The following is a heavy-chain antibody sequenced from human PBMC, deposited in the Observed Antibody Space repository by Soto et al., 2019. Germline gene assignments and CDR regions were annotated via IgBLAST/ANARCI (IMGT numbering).Heavy chain of an antibody. CDR2: MNPNSGNT. CDR3: ARGWGPYGDAGVWFDP. V-gene: IGHV1-8*01. J-gene: IGHJ5*02. Sequence: QVQLVQSGAEVKKPGASVKVSCKASGYTFTSYDINWVRQATGQGLEWMGWMNPNSGNTGNAQKFQGRVTMTRNTXIXXDYMELSSLRSEDTAVYYCARGWGPYGDAGVWFDPWGQGTLVTVSS. CDR1: GYTFTSYD. D-gene: IGHD4-17*01.